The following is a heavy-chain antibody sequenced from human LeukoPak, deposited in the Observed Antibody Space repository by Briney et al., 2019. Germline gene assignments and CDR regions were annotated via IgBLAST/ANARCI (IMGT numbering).Heavy chain of an antibody. J-gene: IGHJ4*02. CDR1: GFTFSSYG. D-gene: IGHD5-12*01. V-gene: IGHV3-30*03. Sequence: ARSLRLSCAASGFTFSSYGMHWVRKAPAKGLERVAVISYDGNNKNYTDSVKGRFTISRDNSKNTQYLQMNSLRTEDTAVYYCARGPSGYHNTGGQGTLVTVSS. CDR2: ISYDGNNK. CDR3: ARGPSGYHNT.